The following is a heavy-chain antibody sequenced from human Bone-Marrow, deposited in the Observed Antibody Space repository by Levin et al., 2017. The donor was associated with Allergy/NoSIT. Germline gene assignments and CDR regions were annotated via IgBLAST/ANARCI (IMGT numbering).Heavy chain of an antibody. V-gene: IGHV5-51*01. CDR3: ARAGVATVPLRIVYFDF. CDR1: GYKFTDYW. Sequence: GESLKISCRTSGYKFTDYWIGWVRQLPGKGLEWIGIIYPDDSDTRYGPSFEGQVIISAEKSINTAYLDWSSLRASDPAVYYCARAGVATVPLRIVYFDFWGLGTLVTVSS. J-gene: IGHJ4*02. CDR2: IYPDDSDT. D-gene: IGHD5-12*01.